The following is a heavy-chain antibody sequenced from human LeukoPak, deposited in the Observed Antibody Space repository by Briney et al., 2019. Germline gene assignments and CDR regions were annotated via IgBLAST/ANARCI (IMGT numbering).Heavy chain of an antibody. J-gene: IGHJ4*02. V-gene: IGHV3-33*01. Sequence: GRTLRLPCAASGFTFSSSGMPWGRQAPGEGRERLAVIWDEGRNKYYADSVKGRFTLSRDSSKNTLNLQMIRIRTDKAAVYSSATLRGLRGSSSPFPFDYWGQGTLVTVSS. CDR2: IWDEGRNK. CDR3: ATLRGLRGSSSPFPFDY. D-gene: IGHD6-13*01. CDR1: GFTFSSSG.